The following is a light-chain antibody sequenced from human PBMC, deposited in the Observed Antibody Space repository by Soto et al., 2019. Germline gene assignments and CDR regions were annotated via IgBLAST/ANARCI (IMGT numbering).Light chain of an antibody. V-gene: IGKV3-15*01. CDR3: QQYNDWLT. CDR1: QSVSSN. Sequence: EIVLTQSPATLSVSPGERATLSCRASQSVSSNLDWYQHTPGQAPRLLIYGASTRATGIPARVSGSGSGTEFALTVSSLLSEDFAVYCGQQYNDWLTFGGGTKVEIK. CDR2: GAS. J-gene: IGKJ4*01.